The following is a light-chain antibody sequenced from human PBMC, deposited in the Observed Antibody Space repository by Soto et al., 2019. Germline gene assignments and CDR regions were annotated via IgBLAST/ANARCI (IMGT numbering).Light chain of an antibody. CDR2: DAS. V-gene: IGKV1-33*01. CDR3: QQYDNRFT. Sequence: DVPMTQSPSSLSASVGDRVTITCQASQGINNYLNWYQQKPGKAPSLLISDASNLETGVPSRFSGSGSGTHFTFTISSLQPEDIATYYCQQYDNRFTFGPGTKLNVK. CDR1: QGINNY. J-gene: IGKJ3*01.